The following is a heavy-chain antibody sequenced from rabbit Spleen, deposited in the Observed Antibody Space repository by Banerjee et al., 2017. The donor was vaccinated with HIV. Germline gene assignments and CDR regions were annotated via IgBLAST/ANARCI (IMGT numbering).Heavy chain of an antibody. V-gene: IGHV1S45*01. CDR2: IDPVFGST. D-gene: IGHD8-1*01. J-gene: IGHJ4*01. CDR3: ARDAGTGDYIDVYFSL. CDR1: GFDFSRDYM. Sequence: QEQLKESGGGLVQPGGSLKLSCTASGFDFSRDYMNWVRQAPGKGLEWIGYIDPVFGSTYYASWAKGRFTISETSSTTVTLQMTSLTAADTATYFCARDAGTGDYIDVYFSLWGQGTLVTVS.